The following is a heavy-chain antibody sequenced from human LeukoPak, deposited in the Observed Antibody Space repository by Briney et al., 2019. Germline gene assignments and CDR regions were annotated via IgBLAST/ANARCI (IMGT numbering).Heavy chain of an antibody. CDR2: IYSGGST. J-gene: IGHJ3*02. V-gene: IGHV3-66*01. Sequence: GGSLRLSCAASGFTVSSNYMSWVRQAPGKGLERVSVIYSGGSTYYADSVKGRFTISRDNSKNTLYLQMNSLRAEDTAVYYCARDAATVTTRGVGDAFDIWGQGTMVTVSS. D-gene: IGHD4-17*01. CDR1: GFTVSSNY. CDR3: ARDAATVTTRGVGDAFDI.